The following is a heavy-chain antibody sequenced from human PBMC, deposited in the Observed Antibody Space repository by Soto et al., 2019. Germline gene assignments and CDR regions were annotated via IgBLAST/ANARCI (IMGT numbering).Heavy chain of an antibody. Sequence: ASVKVSCKASGYTFTSYGISWVRQAPGQGLEWMGWISAYNGNTNYAQKLQGRVTMTTDTSTSTAYMELRSLRSDDTAVYYCARRGGYYGSGSDAFDIWGQGTMVTVSS. D-gene: IGHD3-10*01. V-gene: IGHV1-18*01. CDR2: ISAYNGNT. J-gene: IGHJ3*02. CDR1: GYTFTSYG. CDR3: ARRGGYYGSGSDAFDI.